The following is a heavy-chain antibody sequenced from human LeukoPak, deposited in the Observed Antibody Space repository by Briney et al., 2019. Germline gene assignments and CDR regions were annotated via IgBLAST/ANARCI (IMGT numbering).Heavy chain of an antibody. D-gene: IGHD6-6*01. CDR3: ARSIATYGPTHNWFGP. J-gene: IGHJ5*02. V-gene: IGHV4-39*01. CDR1: GGSISSGSYS. Sequence: SETLSLTCAVSGGSISSGSYSWSWIRQPPGKGLEWIGSIYYSGSTYYSPSLKSRVTISVDTSKNQFSLKLSSVTAADTAVYYCARSIATYGPTHNWFGPWGQGILVTVSS. CDR2: IYYSGST.